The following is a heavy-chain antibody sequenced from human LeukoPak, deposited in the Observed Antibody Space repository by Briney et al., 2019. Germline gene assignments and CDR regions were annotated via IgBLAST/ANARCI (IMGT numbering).Heavy chain of an antibody. V-gene: IGHV3-9*03. D-gene: IGHD5-18*01. Sequence: PGGSLRLSCAASGFTFDDYAMHWVRQAPGKGLEWVSGISWNSGSIGYADSVKGRFTNSRDNAKNSLYLQMNSLRAEDMALYYCAKSGYSYEGEYYFDYWGQGTLVTVSS. CDR3: AKSGYSYEGEYYFDY. CDR2: ISWNSGSI. CDR1: GFTFDDYA. J-gene: IGHJ4*02.